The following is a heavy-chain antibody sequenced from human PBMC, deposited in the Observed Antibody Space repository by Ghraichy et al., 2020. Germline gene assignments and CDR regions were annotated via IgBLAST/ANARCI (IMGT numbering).Heavy chain of an antibody. J-gene: IGHJ4*02. CDR2: MRAGGGTT. V-gene: IGHV3-23*01. D-gene: IGHD3-3*01. Sequence: ETLSLTCAASGFRFSNYAMGWVRQAPGKGLEWVSSMRAGGGTTYYADSVKGRFTIPRDISKNTLYVQMNSLRAEDTAVYYCAKARRSGFGVDYEYWGQGTLVTVSS. CDR3: AKARRSGFGVDYEY. CDR1: GFRFSNYA.